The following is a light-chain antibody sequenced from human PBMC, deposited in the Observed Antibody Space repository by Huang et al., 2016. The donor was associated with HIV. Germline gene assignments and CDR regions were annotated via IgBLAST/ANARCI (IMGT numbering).Light chain of an antibody. J-gene: IGKJ2*01. V-gene: IGKV3-20*01. Sequence: EIVLTQSPGTLSLSPGERATLSCRASQSVSSDYLAWYQQKPGQAPRLLIYGTSRRATGIPDRVSGSGSGTDFTLTISRLEPEDFAVYYCQQYGRSLGYTFGQGTKLEIK. CDR2: GTS. CDR3: QQYGRSLGYT. CDR1: QSVSSDY.